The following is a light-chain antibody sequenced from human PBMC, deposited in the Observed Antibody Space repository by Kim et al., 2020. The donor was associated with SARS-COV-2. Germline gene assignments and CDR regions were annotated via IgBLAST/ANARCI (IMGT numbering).Light chain of an antibody. V-gene: IGKV1-5*03. CDR1: QSISDW. Sequence: DIQMTQSPSTLSASVGDRVTITCRASQSISDWLAWYQQKPGKAPNLLIYKASSLESEVPSRFSGSGFGTQFTLTINSLQPDDFATYYCQQYNSYSTFGQGTKLEIK. J-gene: IGKJ1*01. CDR3: QQYNSYST. CDR2: KAS.